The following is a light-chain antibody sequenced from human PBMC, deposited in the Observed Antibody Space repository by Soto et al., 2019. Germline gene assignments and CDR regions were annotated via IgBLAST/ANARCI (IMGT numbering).Light chain of an antibody. J-gene: IGKJ4*01. CDR2: AAS. CDR3: QQSNSSPPT. V-gene: IGKV1-39*01. Sequence: DIQMTQSPSSLSASVGDRFTITFRASQSITNYLNWYQHKPGQAPNLLIYAASTLQAGVPSRFRGSGSGTDFTLTISSLQPEDFATYFCQQSNSSPPTFGGGTKVDIK. CDR1: QSITNY.